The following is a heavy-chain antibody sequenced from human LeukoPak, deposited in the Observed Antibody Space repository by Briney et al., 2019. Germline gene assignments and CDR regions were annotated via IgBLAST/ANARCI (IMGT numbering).Heavy chain of an antibody. Sequence: PSETLSLTCTVSGDSISSYYWSWIRQPPGKGLEWIGYIYYSGSTNYNPSLKSRVTISVDTSKNQFSLKLSSVTAADTAVYYCARIAVAGGYYYYMDVWGKGTTVTVSS. CDR1: GDSISSYY. D-gene: IGHD6-19*01. CDR3: ARIAVAGGYYYYMDV. V-gene: IGHV4-59*01. CDR2: IYYSGST. J-gene: IGHJ6*03.